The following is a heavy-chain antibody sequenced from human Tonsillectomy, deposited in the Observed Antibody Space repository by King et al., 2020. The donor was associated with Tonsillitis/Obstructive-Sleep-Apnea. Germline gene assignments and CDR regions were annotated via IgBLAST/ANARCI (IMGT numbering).Heavy chain of an antibody. CDR2: IYHSGST. Sequence: VQLQESGPGLVKPSGTLSLTCTGSGGSISSYYWSWIRQPPGKGLEWIGYIYHSGSTNYNPSLKSRVPMSVDTSNNQFSLMLNSGTAADTAVYYCARPGRGGARNAFDIWGQGTGVTGSS. J-gene: IGHJ3*02. D-gene: IGHD1-26*01. V-gene: IGHV4-59*01. CDR1: GGSISSYY. CDR3: ARPGRGGARNAFDI.